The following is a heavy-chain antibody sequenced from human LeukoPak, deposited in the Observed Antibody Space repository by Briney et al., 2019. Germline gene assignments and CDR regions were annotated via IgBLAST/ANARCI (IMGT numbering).Heavy chain of an antibody. Sequence: GGSLRLSCAASGFTFSSYSMNWVRQATGKGLEWVSFIWSDGNNRFYADSVKGRFTISRDNSKKMLYLQMDTLRAEDTALYYCAKDPGASVSGFYMDVWGKGTTVIVSS. CDR1: GFTFSSYS. D-gene: IGHD2-8*02. CDR3: AKDPGASVSGFYMDV. J-gene: IGHJ6*03. CDR2: IWSDGNNR. V-gene: IGHV3-30*02.